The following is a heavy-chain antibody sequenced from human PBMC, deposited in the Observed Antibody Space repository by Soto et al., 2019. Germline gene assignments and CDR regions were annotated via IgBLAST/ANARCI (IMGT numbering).Heavy chain of an antibody. Sequence: QVQLVQSGAEVRKPGASVTVSCRSSGDSFNDYYIHWVRQAPGQGFGWMGWINPNGGVTKYAQKFQGWVSMTRDTSIRTVYMQLRRLRSDDTAVYYCARESGGATATLDYYYFYMDVWGTGTTVTVSS. D-gene: IGHD5-12*01. V-gene: IGHV1-2*04. CDR1: GDSFNDYY. CDR2: INPNGGVT. J-gene: IGHJ6*03. CDR3: ARESGGATATLDYYYFYMDV.